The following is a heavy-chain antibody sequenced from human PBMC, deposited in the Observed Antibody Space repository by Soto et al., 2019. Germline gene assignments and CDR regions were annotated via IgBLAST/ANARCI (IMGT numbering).Heavy chain of an antibody. D-gene: IGHD4-17*01. CDR2: IIPKFGTT. V-gene: IGHV1-69*13. Sequence: QVQLVQSGAEVKKPGSSVKVSCKASGGTFSTYGINWVRLAPGQGLEWMGWIIPKFGTTKNAQKFQGRVRLTAAESANAADMELKYLRSEDTAVYFCAREVDPYYGGNSLALDYWGQGTLVTVSS. CDR3: AREVDPYYGGNSLALDY. CDR1: GGTFSTYG. J-gene: IGHJ4*02.